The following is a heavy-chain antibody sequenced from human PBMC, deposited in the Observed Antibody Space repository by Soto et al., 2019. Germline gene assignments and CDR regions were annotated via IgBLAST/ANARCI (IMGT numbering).Heavy chain of an antibody. CDR2: IYYSGST. Sequence: PSETLSLTCTVSGGSISSGGYYWSWIRQHPGKGLEWIGYIYYSGSTYYNPSLKSRVTISVDTSKNQFSLKLSSVTAADTAVYYCASSGVYDSSGYWVPPFDYWGQGTLVTVSS. V-gene: IGHV4-31*03. D-gene: IGHD3-22*01. CDR1: GGSISSGGYY. CDR3: ASSGVYDSSGYWVPPFDY. J-gene: IGHJ4*02.